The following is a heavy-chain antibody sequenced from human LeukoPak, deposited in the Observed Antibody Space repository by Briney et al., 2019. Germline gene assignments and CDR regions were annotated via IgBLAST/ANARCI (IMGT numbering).Heavy chain of an antibody. CDR1: GFTFSSYG. V-gene: IGHV3-30*18. J-gene: IGHJ4*02. CDR3: AKDQSQAGFDY. CDR2: ISYDGSNE. Sequence: GGSLRLSCAASGFTFSSYGMHWVRQAPGKGLEWVAVISYDGSNEYYADSVKGRFTISRDNSKNTLYLQMNSLRAEDTAVYYCAKDQSQAGFDYWGQGTLVTVSS.